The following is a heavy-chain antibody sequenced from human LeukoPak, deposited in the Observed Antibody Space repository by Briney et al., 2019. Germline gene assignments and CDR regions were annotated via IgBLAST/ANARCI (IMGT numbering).Heavy chain of an antibody. Sequence: GGSLRLSCAASGFTFDDYAMHWVRQAPGKGLEWVSGISWNSGSIGYADSVKGRFTISRDNAKNSLYLQMNSLRAEDAALYYCAKASYPDYYDSSGYDYWGQGTLVTVSS. V-gene: IGHV3-9*01. D-gene: IGHD3-22*01. CDR1: GFTFDDYA. J-gene: IGHJ4*02. CDR2: ISWNSGSI. CDR3: AKASYPDYYDSSGYDY.